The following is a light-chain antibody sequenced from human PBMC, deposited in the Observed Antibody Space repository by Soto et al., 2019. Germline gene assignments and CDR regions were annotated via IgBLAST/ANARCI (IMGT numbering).Light chain of an antibody. CDR3: GSWDSSLSAYV. J-gene: IGLJ1*01. V-gene: IGLV1-51*01. Sequence: QSVLTHPPSLSAAPGQKVTISCSGSSSNIGGNSVSWYQQLPGTAPKLLGYGATTRPSVIPGRFSVCKSGTSATLGITGFKTGDEADYYCGSWDSSLSAYVCGTGTKVTVL. CDR2: GAT. CDR1: SSNIGGNS.